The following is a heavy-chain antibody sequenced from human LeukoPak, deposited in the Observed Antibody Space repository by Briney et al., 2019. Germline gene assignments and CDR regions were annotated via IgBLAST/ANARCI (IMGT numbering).Heavy chain of an antibody. CDR3: LRDRGRNSFDY. Sequence: GGSLRLSCAASGFTFSSYWLHWVRQGPSKGLVWVSRINIDGTGTAYADSVKDRFTVSSDNAKNTLFLQMESLIAADEAAYFCLRDRGRNSFDYWGQGTLVTVSS. D-gene: IGHD1-14*01. J-gene: IGHJ4*02. CDR2: INIDGTGT. CDR1: GFTFSSYW. V-gene: IGHV3-74*01.